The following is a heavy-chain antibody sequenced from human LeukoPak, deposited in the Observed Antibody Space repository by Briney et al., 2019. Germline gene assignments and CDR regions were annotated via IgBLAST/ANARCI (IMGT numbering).Heavy chain of an antibody. CDR2: MNPNSGST. CDR3: ARSVTAAANYYYMDA. CDR1: GYTFTSYD. J-gene: IGHJ6*03. Sequence: ASVKVSCKASGYTFTSYDINWVRQATGQGLEWMGWMNPNSGSTGYAQKFQGRVTMTRNTSISTAYMELSSLRSEDTAVCYCARSVTAAANYYYMDAWGKGTTVTVSS. V-gene: IGHV1-8*01. D-gene: IGHD6-13*01.